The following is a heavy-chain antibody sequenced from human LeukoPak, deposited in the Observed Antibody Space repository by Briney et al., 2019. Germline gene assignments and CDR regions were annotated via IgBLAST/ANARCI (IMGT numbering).Heavy chain of an antibody. CDR1: GYTFTGYY. CDR3: ARVHLNVNYYDSSGYYIDY. Sequence: GASVKVSCKASGYTFTGYYMHWVRQAPGHGLEWMGGINPNRGGTNHAQKFPRRVTMTRDTHISTADLELSRLRSDDTAVYYCARVHLNVNYYDSSGYYIDYWGEGTLVTVSS. CDR2: INPNRGGT. J-gene: IGHJ4*02. D-gene: IGHD3-22*01. V-gene: IGHV1-2*02.